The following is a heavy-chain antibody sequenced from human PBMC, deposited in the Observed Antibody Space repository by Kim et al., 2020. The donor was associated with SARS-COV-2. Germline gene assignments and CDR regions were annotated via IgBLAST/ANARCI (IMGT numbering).Heavy chain of an antibody. CDR3: AKVDILNGFDY. Sequence: GGSLRLSCAASGFTFSSYAMSWVRQAPGKGLEWVSSISGSGGSKYYADSVKGRFTISRDNSKNTLYLQMNSLRAEDTAVYYCAKVDILNGFDYWGQGTLVTVSS. V-gene: IGHV3-23*01. CDR1: GFTFSSYA. J-gene: IGHJ4*02. CDR2: ISGSGGSK. D-gene: IGHD3-9*01.